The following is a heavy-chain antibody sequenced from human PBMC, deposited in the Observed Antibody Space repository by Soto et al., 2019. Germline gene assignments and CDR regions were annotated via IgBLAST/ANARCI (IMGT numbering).Heavy chain of an antibody. CDR3: ASECSGGSCNFGY. CDR2: IDPSDSYT. D-gene: IGHD2-15*01. V-gene: IGHV5-10-1*01. J-gene: IGHJ4*02. Sequence: PGESLKISCKGSGYSFPSYWITWVRQMPGKGLEWMGRIDPSDSYTNYSPSFQGHVTISADKFINTAYLQWSSLKASDTAMYYCASECSGGSCNFGYWGQGTLVTVSS. CDR1: GYSFPSYW.